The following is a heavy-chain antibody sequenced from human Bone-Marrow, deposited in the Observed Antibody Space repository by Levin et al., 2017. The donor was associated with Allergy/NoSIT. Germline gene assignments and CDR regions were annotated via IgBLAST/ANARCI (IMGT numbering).Heavy chain of an antibody. Sequence: LSLTCATSGFIFSHYSMTWVRQAPGKGLEWFSTVSYSGGTTYYADSVKGRFTISRDASDNTLYLQMDSLRAEDTAVYYCAKHGGGWDLDSWGQGTLVTVSS. D-gene: IGHD6-19*01. J-gene: IGHJ5*01. CDR3: AKHGGGWDLDS. CDR1: GFIFSHYS. V-gene: IGHV3-23*01. CDR2: VSYSGGTT.